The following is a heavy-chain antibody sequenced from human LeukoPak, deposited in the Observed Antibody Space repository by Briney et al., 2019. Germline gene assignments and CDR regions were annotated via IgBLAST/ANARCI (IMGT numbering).Heavy chain of an antibody. V-gene: IGHV3-21*01. CDR1: GFTFSSYS. D-gene: IGHD3-3*01. CDR3: ARAALFGVVTSFDY. J-gene: IGHJ4*02. CDR2: ISSSSSYI. Sequence: GGSLRLSCAASGFTFSSYSMNWVRQAPGKGLEWVSSISSSSSYIYYADSVKGRFTISGDNAKNSLYLQMNSLRAEDTAVYYCARAALFGVVTSFDYWGQGTLVTVSS.